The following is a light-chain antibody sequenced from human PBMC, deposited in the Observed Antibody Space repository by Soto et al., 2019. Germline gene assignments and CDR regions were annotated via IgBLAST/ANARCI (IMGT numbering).Light chain of an antibody. CDR3: QQYNNGPVT. V-gene: IGKV3-15*01. CDR2: GAS. J-gene: IGKJ5*01. Sequence: MTQSPSTLSASVGDTVTVTFRASQIVSSNLAWYQQKPGQAPRLLIYGASSRATGIPVRFSGSGSGTELTLAISSLQYEDFAVYCCQQYNNGPVTFGQGTRLEI. CDR1: QIVSSN.